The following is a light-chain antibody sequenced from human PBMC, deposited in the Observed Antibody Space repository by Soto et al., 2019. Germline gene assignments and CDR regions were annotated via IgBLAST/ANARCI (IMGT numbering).Light chain of an antibody. CDR3: QQYDNWPPYT. CDR2: GAS. V-gene: IGKV3D-15*01. Sequence: TQSPGTLSSSPGERATLSCRASQSVSSNYLAWYQQKPGQAPRLLIHGASTRATGIAARFSGSGSGTEFTLTISSLQSEDVAVYYCQQYDNWPPYTFGQGTKVDIK. CDR1: QSVSSN. J-gene: IGKJ2*01.